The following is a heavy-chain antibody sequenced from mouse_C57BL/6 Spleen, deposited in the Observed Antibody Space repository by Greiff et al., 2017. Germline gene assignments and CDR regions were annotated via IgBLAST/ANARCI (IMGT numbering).Heavy chain of an antibody. CDR2: IYPSDSET. V-gene: IGHV1-61*01. J-gene: IGHJ2*01. Sequence: QVQLQQPGAELVRPGSSVKLSCKASGYTFTSYWMDWVKQRPGQGLEWIGNIYPSDSETHYNQKFKDKATLTVDKSSSTAYMQRSSLTSEDSAVYYCAIDGSRGSFDYWGQGTTLTVSS. D-gene: IGHD2-3*01. CDR1: GYTFTSYW. CDR3: AIDGSRGSFDY.